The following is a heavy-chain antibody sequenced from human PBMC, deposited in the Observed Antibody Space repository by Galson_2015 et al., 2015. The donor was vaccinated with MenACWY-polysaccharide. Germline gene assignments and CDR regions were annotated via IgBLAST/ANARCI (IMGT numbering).Heavy chain of an antibody. CDR2: ISWDGSTA. J-gene: IGHJ4*02. Sequence: ALRLSCAASGFTFDDHPMHWVRHAPGAGLQWGSLISWDGSTAYSADAVQGRSTVSSDNGKYSLSLQMSSLRNEDTAFYFCARDNSGDYYDRSGYLDFWGQGTLITVSS. CDR3: ARDNSGDYYDRSGYLDF. D-gene: IGHD3-22*01. V-gene: IGHV3-43*01. CDR1: GFTFDDHP.